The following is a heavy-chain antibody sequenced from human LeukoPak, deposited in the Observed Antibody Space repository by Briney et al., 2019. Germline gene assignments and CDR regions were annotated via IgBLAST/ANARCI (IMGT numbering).Heavy chain of an antibody. CDR2: IYPGDSDT. D-gene: IGHD3-22*01. J-gene: IGHJ4*02. V-gene: IGHV5-51*01. Sequence: GESLEISGKGSGYRFTSYWIGGGRQLPGKGLEWTGVIYPGDSDTSYRPSFQGQVTISAYKSITTAYLQWSSLKASDTAMYYCARRIHYYDSSGYYYYFDYWGQGTLVTVSS. CDR3: ARRIHYYDSSGYYYYFDY. CDR1: GYRFTSYW.